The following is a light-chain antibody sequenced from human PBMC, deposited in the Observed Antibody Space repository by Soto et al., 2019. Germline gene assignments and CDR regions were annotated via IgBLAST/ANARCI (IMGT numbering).Light chain of an antibody. Sequence: DIVMTQSPATLSVSPGERATLSCRASQSVSRDLAWYQQKPGQAPRLLIFGASARATGITPRFSGSGSGTEFTLTISSLQSEDSAVYYCQQYTNWPRTFGQRTKVDIK. CDR3: QQYTNWPRT. CDR1: QSVSRD. V-gene: IGKV3-15*01. CDR2: GAS. J-gene: IGKJ1*01.